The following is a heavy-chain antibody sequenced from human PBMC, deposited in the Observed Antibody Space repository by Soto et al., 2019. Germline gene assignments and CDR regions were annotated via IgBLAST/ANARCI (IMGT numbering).Heavy chain of an antibody. CDR2: INHSGST. D-gene: IGHD1-26*01. CDR3: ARAELLIVALWFDP. V-gene: IGHV4-34*01. CDR1: GGSFSGYY. Sequence: SETLSLTCAVYGGSFSGYYWSWIRQPPGKGLEWIGEINHSGSTNYNPSLKSRVTISVDTSKNQFSLKLSSVTAADTAVYYCARAELLIVALWFDPWGQGTLVTVSS. J-gene: IGHJ5*02.